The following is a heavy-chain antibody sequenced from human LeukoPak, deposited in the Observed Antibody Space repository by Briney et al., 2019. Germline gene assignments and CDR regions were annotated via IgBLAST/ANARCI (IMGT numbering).Heavy chain of an antibody. D-gene: IGHD2-21*01. Sequence: PGGSLRLSCRASGFNFGPYAMNWVRQAPGKGLEWVSLIIGNAQRKEYADSVKGRFTISKDDSKNTLYLQMNNLRVEDTAIYYCAKDRVQDGLYSLDYLGPGTLVTVSS. CDR3: AKDRVQDGLYSLDY. CDR2: IIGNAQRK. V-gene: IGHV3-23*01. J-gene: IGHJ4*02. CDR1: GFNFGPYA.